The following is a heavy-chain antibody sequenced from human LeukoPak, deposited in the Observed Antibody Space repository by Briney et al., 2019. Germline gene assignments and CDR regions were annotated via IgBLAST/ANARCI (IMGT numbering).Heavy chain of an antibody. D-gene: IGHD5-24*01. J-gene: IGHJ3*02. CDR2: IIPIFGTA. V-gene: IGHV1-69*01. Sequence: ASVKVSCKASGGTFSSYAISWVRQAPGQGLEWMGGIIPIFGTANYAQKLQGRVTITADESTSTAYMELSSLRSEDTAVYYCARETGDGYNQGAFDIWGQGTMVTVSS. CDR3: ARETGDGYNQGAFDI. CDR1: GGTFSSYA.